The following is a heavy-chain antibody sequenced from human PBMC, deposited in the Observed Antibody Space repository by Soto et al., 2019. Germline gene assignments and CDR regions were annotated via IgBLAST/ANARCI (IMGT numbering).Heavy chain of an antibody. D-gene: IGHD4-17*01. Sequence: QVQLVESGGGVVQPGRSLRLSCAASGFTFSTYGMHWVRQAPGKGLEWVAVIWYDGSNKYYADSVKGRFTISRDNSKDTVYLQMYSLRAEDTAVYYCARAFYGGNTGSDYWGQGTLVTVSS. J-gene: IGHJ4*02. V-gene: IGHV3-33*01. CDR1: GFTFSTYG. CDR2: IWYDGSNK. CDR3: ARAFYGGNTGSDY.